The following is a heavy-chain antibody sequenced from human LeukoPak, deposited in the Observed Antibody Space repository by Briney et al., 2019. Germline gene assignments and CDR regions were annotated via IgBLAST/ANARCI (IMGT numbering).Heavy chain of an antibody. CDR3: ARDGGGAYSLAFDI. CDR1: GFSVISNN. V-gene: IGHV3-53*01. J-gene: IGHJ3*02. Sequence: GGSLRLSCAASGFSVISNNMSWVRQAPGKGLEWVSLIYSGGSTNYVDSVKGRFTISGDNSKNTLYLQMNNLRAEDTAVYYCARDGGGAYSLAFDIWGQGTLVTVSS. CDR2: IYSGGST. D-gene: IGHD1-26*01.